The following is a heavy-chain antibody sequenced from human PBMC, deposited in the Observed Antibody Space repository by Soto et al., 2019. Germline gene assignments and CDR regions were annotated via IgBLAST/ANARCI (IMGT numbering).Heavy chain of an antibody. CDR1: GYTFTANY. CDR2: INPNSGAT. Sequence: ASVKVSCKASGYTFTANYLHWVRQAPGQGLEWMGWINPNSGATNYAQRFQAWVTISRDNAKNSLYLQMNSLRAEDTALYYCAKVGGSGSYRHSYYYGMDVWGQGTTVTVSS. D-gene: IGHD3-10*01. CDR3: AKVGGSGSYRHSYYYGMDV. J-gene: IGHJ6*02. V-gene: IGHV1-2*04.